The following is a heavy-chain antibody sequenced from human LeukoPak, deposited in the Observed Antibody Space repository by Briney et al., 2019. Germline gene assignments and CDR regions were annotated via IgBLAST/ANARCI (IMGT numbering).Heavy chain of an antibody. CDR3: ARDLALGTVTTLGNQ. V-gene: IGHV1-46*01. Sequence: ASVKVSCKASGYTFTSYYMHWVRQAPGQGLEWMGIINPSGGSTSYAQKFLGRVTMIRDTSTSTVYMELSSLRSEDTAVYYCARDLALGTVTTLGNQWGQETLVTVSS. D-gene: IGHD4-11*01. CDR1: GYTFTSYY. J-gene: IGHJ4*02. CDR2: INPSGGST.